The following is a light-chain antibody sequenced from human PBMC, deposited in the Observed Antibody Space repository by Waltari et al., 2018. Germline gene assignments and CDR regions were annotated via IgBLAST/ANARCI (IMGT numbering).Light chain of an antibody. CDR2: SAS. J-gene: IGKJ2*03. CDR1: QDINNF. Sequence: IQMTQSPAFLSASVGETVTITCRASQDINNFLSWYQQNPGKAPKPLIYSASNLETGMPSRFSGSDSGTDCTLTISSLHPEDVAPYYCHQYNTLPLRFVPGT. CDR3: HQYNTLPLR. V-gene: IGKV1-33*01.